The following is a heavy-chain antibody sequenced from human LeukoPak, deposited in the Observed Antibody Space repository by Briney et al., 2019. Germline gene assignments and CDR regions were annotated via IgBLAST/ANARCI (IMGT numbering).Heavy chain of an antibody. CDR3: ASLRERSFYARGFDY. CDR2: IYYSGST. Sequence: ASETLSLTCTVSGGSISSSSYYWGWIRPPPGKGLEWIGSIYYSGSTYYNPSLKSRVTISVDTSKNQFSLKRSSVTAADTAVYYCASLRERSFYARGFDYWGQGTLVTVSS. V-gene: IGHV4-39*01. J-gene: IGHJ4*02. CDR1: GGSISSSSYY. D-gene: IGHD2-2*01.